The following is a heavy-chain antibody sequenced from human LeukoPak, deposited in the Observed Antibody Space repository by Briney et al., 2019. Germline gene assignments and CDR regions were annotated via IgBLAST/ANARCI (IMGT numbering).Heavy chain of an antibody. J-gene: IGHJ6*02. D-gene: IGHD2-15*01. CDR1: GASVSTYY. CDR3: AKGSGYCSGGSCYRDYYYYGMDV. CDR2: MSYSGST. V-gene: IGHV4-59*02. Sequence: SETLSLTCTVSGASVSTYYWSWIRQPPGKGLEWIGYMSYSGSTNYNPSLKSRVTISADASKNQFSLKLSSVTAADTAVYYCAKGSGYCSGGSCYRDYYYYGMDVWGQGTTVTVSS.